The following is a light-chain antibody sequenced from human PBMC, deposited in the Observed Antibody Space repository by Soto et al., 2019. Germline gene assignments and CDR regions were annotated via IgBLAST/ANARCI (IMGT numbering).Light chain of an antibody. J-gene: IGKJ1*01. CDR3: QQYKNWPRT. CDR1: ESVDIN. V-gene: IGKV3-15*01. Sequence: EIGLTHSPATLSVSAGERVTLSCRASESVDINLAWYQQKTGQAPRLLIYGASTRATDMPGTFSGRGYGTEFNLTISSLQSEDFAVYYCQQYKNWPRTFGQGTKVDI. CDR2: GAS.